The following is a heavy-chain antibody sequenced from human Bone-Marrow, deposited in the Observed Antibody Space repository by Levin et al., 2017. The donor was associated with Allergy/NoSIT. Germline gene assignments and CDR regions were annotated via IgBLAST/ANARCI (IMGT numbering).Heavy chain of an antibody. CDR3: ARDEELAADY. CDR1: GYNFNTYG. D-gene: IGHD3-10*01. V-gene: IGHV1-18*01. Sequence: ASVKVSCKTSGYNFNTYGVSWVRQAPGQGLEWMGWISGYNGKTKFAQKFQGRVIMTTDTSTTTAYMEVRGLTSDDTAVYYCARDEELAADYWGQGTLVTVSS. CDR2: ISGYNGKT. J-gene: IGHJ4*02.